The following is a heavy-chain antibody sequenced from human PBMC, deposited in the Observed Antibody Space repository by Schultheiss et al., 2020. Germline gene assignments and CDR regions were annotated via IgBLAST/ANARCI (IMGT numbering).Heavy chain of an antibody. Sequence: GESLKISCEASGFIFSAYWMTWVRQAPGKGLEWVANIKQAGTEKNYVDSVKGRFTISRDNAKNSLYLQMDSLRVEDTAVYYCARDGGVSGYDLFDYWGQGTLVTVSA. CDR3: ARDGGVSGYDLFDY. CDR1: GFIFSAYW. D-gene: IGHD5-12*01. J-gene: IGHJ4*02. V-gene: IGHV3-7*03. CDR2: IKQAGTEK.